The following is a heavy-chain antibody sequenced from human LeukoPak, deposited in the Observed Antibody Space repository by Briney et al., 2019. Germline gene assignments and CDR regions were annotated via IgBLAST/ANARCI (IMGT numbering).Heavy chain of an antibody. Sequence: GGSLRLSCAASGFTFDDYAMHWVRQAPGKGLEWVSPISGDGGSTYYADSVKGRFTISRDNSRNSLYLQMNSLRTEDTALYYCASEGSGKPYYGMDVWGQGTTVTVSS. V-gene: IGHV3-43*02. CDR3: ASEGSGKPYYGMDV. CDR1: GFTFDDYA. CDR2: ISGDGGST. D-gene: IGHD3-10*01. J-gene: IGHJ6*02.